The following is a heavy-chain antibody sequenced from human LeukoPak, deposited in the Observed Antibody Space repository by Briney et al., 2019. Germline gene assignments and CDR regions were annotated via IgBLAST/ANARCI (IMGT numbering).Heavy chain of an antibody. J-gene: IGHJ4*02. CDR1: GGSISSYY. D-gene: IGHD6-13*01. CDR3: ARGEKYSCSWSPTAY. V-gene: IGHV4-59*01. CDR2: IYYSGST. Sequence: SETLSLTCTVSGGSISSYYWSWIRQPPGKGLEWIGYIYYSGSTNYNPSLKSRVTISVDTSKNQFSLKLSPVTAADTAVYYCARGEKYSCSWSPTAYWGQGTLVTVSS.